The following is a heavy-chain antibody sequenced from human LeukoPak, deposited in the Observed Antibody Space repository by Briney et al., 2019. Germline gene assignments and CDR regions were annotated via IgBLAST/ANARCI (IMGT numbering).Heavy chain of an antibody. CDR1: GFTFDDYA. D-gene: IGHD6-13*01. J-gene: IGHJ4*02. CDR3: ARSRWESYSSSPTDY. V-gene: IGHV3-9*01. Sequence: GRSLRLSCAASGFTFDDYAMHWVRHAPGKGLEWVSGISWNSGSIGYADSVKGRFTISRDNAKNSLYLQMNSLRAEDTAVYYCARSRWESYSSSPTDYWGQGTLVTVSS. CDR2: ISWNSGSI.